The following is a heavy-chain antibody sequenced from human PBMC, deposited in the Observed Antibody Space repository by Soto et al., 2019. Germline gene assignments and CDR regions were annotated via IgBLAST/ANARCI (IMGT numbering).Heavy chain of an antibody. V-gene: IGHV4-31*03. J-gene: IGHJ4*02. CDR3: AREGSYGYSYFDY. D-gene: IGHD5-18*01. CDR2: IYYSGST. Sequence: KPSETLSLTCTVSGGTISSGGYYWSWIRQHPGKGLEWIGYIYYSGSTYYNPSLKSRVTISVDTSKNQFSLKLSTVTAADTAVSYGAREGSYGYSYFDYWGQGTLVTVSS. CDR1: GGTISSGGYY.